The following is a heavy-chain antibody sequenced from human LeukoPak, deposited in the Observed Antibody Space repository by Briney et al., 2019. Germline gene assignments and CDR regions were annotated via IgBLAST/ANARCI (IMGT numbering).Heavy chain of an antibody. CDR2: IYYSGST. CDR1: GGSISSGGYY. D-gene: IGHD1-26*01. J-gene: IGHJ4*02. Sequence: PSETLSLTCTVSGGSISSGGYYWSWIRQHPGKGLEWIGYIYYSGSTYYNPSLKSRVTISVDTSKNQFSLKLSSVPAADTAVYYCARDRLLREGNYFDYWGQGTLVTVSS. CDR3: ARDRLLREGNYFDY. V-gene: IGHV4-31*03.